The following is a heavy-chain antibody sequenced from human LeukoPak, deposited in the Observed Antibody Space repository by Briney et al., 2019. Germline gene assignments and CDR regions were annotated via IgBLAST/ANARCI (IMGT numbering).Heavy chain of an antibody. Sequence: GSLRLSCAASGFTFRSYWMHWVRQAPGKGPEWVSHINGDGSDTGYGDSVRGRFTISRDNTKNTLYLQMNSLRVEDTAVYYCSRDQLSYCDGDCPWGQGTLVTVSS. J-gene: IGHJ5*02. CDR3: SRDQLSYCDGDCP. V-gene: IGHV3-74*01. D-gene: IGHD2-21*02. CDR1: GFTFRSYW. CDR2: INGDGSDT.